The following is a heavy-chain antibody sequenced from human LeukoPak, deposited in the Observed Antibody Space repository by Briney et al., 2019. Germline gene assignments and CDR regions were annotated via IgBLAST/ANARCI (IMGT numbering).Heavy chain of an antibody. J-gene: IGHJ4*02. CDR1: GGSISSYY. Sequence: PSETLSLTCTVSGGSISSYYWSWIRQPPGKGLEWIGYIYYSGSTNYNPSLKSRVTISVDTSKNQFSLKLSSVTAADTAVYYCARLHSGSSRLPDYWGQGTLVTVSP. V-gene: IGHV4-59*12. D-gene: IGHD1-26*01. CDR2: IYYSGST. CDR3: ARLHSGSSRLPDY.